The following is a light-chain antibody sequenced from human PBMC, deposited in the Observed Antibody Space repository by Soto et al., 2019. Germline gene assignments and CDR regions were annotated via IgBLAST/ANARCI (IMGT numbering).Light chain of an antibody. V-gene: IGLV2-8*01. Sequence: QPVLTQPPSASGSPGQSVTISCTGTSSDDYVSWYQQHPGKAPQLMIYEVSKRPLGVPDRFSGSKSGNTASLTVSGLQAEDEADYYCSSYAGSNDLIFGGGTKVTVL. J-gene: IGLJ2*01. CDR1: SSDDY. CDR2: EVS. CDR3: SSYAGSNDLI.